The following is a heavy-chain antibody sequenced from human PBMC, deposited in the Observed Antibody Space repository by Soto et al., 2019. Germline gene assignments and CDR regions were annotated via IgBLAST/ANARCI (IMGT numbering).Heavy chain of an antibody. CDR1: GFIFSSYW. Sequence: GGSLRLSCAASGFIFSSYWMHWVRQAPGKGLVWVSRINSDGSSTIYADSVKGRFTVSRENAKNTLYLQMNSLRAEDTAVYYCARGSRPWQTWGQGTLVTVSS. CDR2: INSDGSST. J-gene: IGHJ5*02. CDR3: ARGSRPWQT. V-gene: IGHV3-74*01.